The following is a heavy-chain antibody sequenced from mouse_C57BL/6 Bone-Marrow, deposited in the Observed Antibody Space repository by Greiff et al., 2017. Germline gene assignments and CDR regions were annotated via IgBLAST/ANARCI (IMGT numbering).Heavy chain of an antibody. CDR3: ARPLITTVVAFDY. V-gene: IGHV5-17*01. CDR2: ISSGSSTI. D-gene: IGHD1-1*01. Sequence: EVNLVESGGGLVKPGGSLKLSCAASGFTFSDYGMHWVRQAPEKGLEWVAYISSGSSTIYYADTVKGRFTISRDNAKNTLFLQMTSLRSEDTAMYYCARPLITTVVAFDYWGQGTTLTVSS. CDR1: GFTFSDYG. J-gene: IGHJ2*01.